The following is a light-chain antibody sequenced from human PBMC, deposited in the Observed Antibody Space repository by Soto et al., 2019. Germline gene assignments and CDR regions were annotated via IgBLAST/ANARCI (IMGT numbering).Light chain of an antibody. CDR3: QQFYSAPIT. J-gene: IGKJ5*01. CDR1: QTIKNY. V-gene: IGKV1-39*01. CDR2: SAS. Sequence: DIQMSQSPSSLYASHGDSVTITCRASQTIKNYLNWYQQKPGRAPNLLIYSASTLHSGVPSRFSGTKSATDFTLTITSLQPEDFATYYCQQFYSAPITFGQGTRLEI.